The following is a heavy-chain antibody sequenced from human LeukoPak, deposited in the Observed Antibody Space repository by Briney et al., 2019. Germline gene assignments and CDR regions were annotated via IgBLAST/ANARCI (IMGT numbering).Heavy chain of an antibody. D-gene: IGHD2-15*01. CDR2: ISAYNGNT. CDR1: GYAFTSYG. V-gene: IGHV1-18*01. CDR3: AREDCSGGSCYSLSLTPVFHVFDI. Sequence: ASVKVSCKASGYAFTSYGISWVRQAPGQGLEWMGWISAYNGNTNYAPKLQGRVTMTTDTSTSTAYMELRSLRSDDTAVYYCAREDCSGGSCYSLSLTPVFHVFDIWGQGAMVTVSS. J-gene: IGHJ3*02.